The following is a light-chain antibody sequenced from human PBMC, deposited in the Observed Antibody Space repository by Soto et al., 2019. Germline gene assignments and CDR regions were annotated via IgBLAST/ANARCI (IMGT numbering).Light chain of an antibody. CDR1: QSISSW. CDR3: QQYHSYSYT. CDR2: DAS. J-gene: IGKJ2*01. Sequence: DIQITQSPSTLSASVGDRVTITCRASQSISSWLAWYQQKPGKAPKLLIYDASSLESGVPSRFSGSGSGTEFTLTISSLRPDDFATFYCQQYHSYSYTFGQGT. V-gene: IGKV1-5*01.